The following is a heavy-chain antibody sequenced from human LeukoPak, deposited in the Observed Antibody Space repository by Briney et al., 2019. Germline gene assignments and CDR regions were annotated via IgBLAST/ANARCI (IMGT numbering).Heavy chain of an antibody. Sequence: GGSLRLSCAAPGITFSNYNMNWVRQAPGKGLEWISAITSSSSYTFYADSVKGRFTISRDNAQNSLYLQMNSLRVEDTAIYYCARDPYNGAYSEGYYYYYMDVWGKGTTVTVSS. CDR3: ARDPYNGAYSEGYYYYYMDV. V-gene: IGHV3-21*01. CDR2: ITSSSSYT. J-gene: IGHJ6*03. D-gene: IGHD1-1*01. CDR1: GITFSNYN.